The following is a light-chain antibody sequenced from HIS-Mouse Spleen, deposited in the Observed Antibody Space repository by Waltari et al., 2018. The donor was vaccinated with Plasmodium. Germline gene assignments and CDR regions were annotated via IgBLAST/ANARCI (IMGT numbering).Light chain of an antibody. CDR2: RNN. Sequence: SVLTQPPSASGTPGQRVTLSCSGSSSNLGSNYVYWYQQLPGTAPKLLIYRNNQRPSGVPDRFSGSKSGTSASLAISGLRSEDEADYYCAAWDDSLSGWVFGGGTKLTVL. J-gene: IGLJ3*02. CDR3: AAWDDSLSGWV. CDR1: SSNLGSNY. V-gene: IGLV1-47*01.